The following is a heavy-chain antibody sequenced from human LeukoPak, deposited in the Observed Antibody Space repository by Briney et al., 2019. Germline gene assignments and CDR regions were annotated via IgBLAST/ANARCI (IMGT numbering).Heavy chain of an antibody. D-gene: IGHD3-22*01. Sequence: GGSLRLSCLASGFSFSSFVMHWVRQAPGKGLEYVSGISSNGRSTYYPDSVKGRFTVSRDNSKNTLYLQMGSLRAEDTAVYYCVKDGSLTMVVWGQGTLVTVSS. CDR3: VKDGSLTMVV. J-gene: IGHJ4*02. CDR2: ISSNGRST. CDR1: GFSFSSFV. V-gene: IGHV3-64D*06.